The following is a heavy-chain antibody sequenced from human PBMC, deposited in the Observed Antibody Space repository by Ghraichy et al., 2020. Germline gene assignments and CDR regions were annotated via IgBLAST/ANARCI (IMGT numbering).Heavy chain of an antibody. D-gene: IGHD3-22*01. CDR1: GFTFSSYS. CDR3: ARATDLYYDSSGCDY. CDR2: ISSSSSTI. V-gene: IGHV3-48*02. J-gene: IGHJ4*02. Sequence: GGSLRLSCAVPGFTFSSYSMNWVRQAPGKGLEWVSYISSSSSTIYYADSVKGRFTIPRDNAKNSLYLQMNSLRDEDTAVYYCARATDLYYDSSGCDYWGQGTLVTVSS.